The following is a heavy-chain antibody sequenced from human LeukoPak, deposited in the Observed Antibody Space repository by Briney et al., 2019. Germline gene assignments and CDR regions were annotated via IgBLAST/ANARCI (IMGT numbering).Heavy chain of an antibody. V-gene: IGHV4-59*08. J-gene: IGHJ6*02. CDR3: ARHYSSGWYPPYYYYGKDV. CDR1: GGSISSYY. D-gene: IGHD6-19*01. CDR2: IYYSGST. Sequence: PSETLSLTCTVSGGSISSYYWSWIRQPPGKGLEWIGYIYYSGSTNYNPSLKSRVTISVDTSKNQFSLKLSSVTAADTAVYYCARHYSSGWYPPYYYYGKDVWGQGTAVTVSS.